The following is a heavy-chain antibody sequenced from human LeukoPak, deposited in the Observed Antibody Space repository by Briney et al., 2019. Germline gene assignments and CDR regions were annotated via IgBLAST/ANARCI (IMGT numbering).Heavy chain of an antibody. V-gene: IGHV4-31*03. CDR3: ARDHYDSSGYGQLDY. CDR1: GGSISSGGYY. Sequence: ASQTLSLTCTVSGGSISSGGYYWSWIRQHPGKGLEWIGYIYYSGSTYYNPSLKSRVTISVDTSKNQFSLKPSSVTAADTAVYYCARDHYDSSGYGQLDYWGQGTLVTVSS. CDR2: IYYSGST. D-gene: IGHD3-22*01. J-gene: IGHJ4*02.